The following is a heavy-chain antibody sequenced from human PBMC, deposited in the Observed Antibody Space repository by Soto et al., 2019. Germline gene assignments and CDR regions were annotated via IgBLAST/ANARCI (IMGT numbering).Heavy chain of an antibody. Sequence: PGGSLRLSCAASGFILSSYQINWVRQAPWKGLEWVSYISPGGSTIYYADSGKGRFTISRDNAKNSLYLQMNGLRSEDTAVYYCARDLSTGGSYSGFDYWRQGT. V-gene: IGHV3-48*03. CDR1: GFILSSYQ. CDR2: ISPGGSTI. J-gene: IGHJ4*02. D-gene: IGHD1-26*01. CDR3: ARDLSTGGSYSGFDY.